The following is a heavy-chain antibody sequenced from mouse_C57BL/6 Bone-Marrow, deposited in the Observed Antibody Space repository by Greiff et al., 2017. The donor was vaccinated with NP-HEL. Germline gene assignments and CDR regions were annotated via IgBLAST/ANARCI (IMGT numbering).Heavy chain of an antibody. CDR1: GYTFTSYW. CDR3: ARFYYDLYYFDY. V-gene: IGHV1-61*01. Sequence: QVQLKQPGAELVRPGSSVKLSCKASGYTFTSYWMDWVKQRPGQGLEWIGNIYPSDSETHYNQKFKDKATLTVDKSSSTAYMQLSSLTSEDSAVYYCARFYYDLYYFDYWGQGTTLTVSS. D-gene: IGHD2-4*01. J-gene: IGHJ2*01. CDR2: IYPSDSET.